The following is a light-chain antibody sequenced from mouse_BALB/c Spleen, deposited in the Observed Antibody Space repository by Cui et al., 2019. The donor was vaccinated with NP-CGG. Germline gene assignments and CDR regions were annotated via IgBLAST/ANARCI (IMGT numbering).Light chain of an antibody. CDR1: TGAVTTSNY. Sequence: QAVVTQASALTTSPGETVTLTCRSSTGAVTTSNYANWVQEKPDHLFTGLIGGTNNRAPGVSARFSGSLIGDKAALTITGAQTEDEALYFCALWYSNHWVFGGGTKLTVL. J-gene: IGLJ1*01. CDR2: GTN. CDR3: ALWYSNHWV. V-gene: IGLV1*01.